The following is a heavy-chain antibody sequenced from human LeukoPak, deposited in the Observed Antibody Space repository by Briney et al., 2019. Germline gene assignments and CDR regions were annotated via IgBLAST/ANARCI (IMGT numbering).Heavy chain of an antibody. V-gene: IGHV1-18*01. D-gene: IGHD1-26*01. J-gene: IGHJ3*02. CDR1: GYTFTSYG. Sequence: GASVKVSCKASGYTFTSYGISWVRQAPGQGLEWMGWISAYNGNTNYAQKLQGRVTMTTDTSTSTAHMELRSLRSDDTAVYYCARDRTVGALDAFDIWGQGTMVTVSS. CDR2: ISAYNGNT. CDR3: ARDRTVGALDAFDI.